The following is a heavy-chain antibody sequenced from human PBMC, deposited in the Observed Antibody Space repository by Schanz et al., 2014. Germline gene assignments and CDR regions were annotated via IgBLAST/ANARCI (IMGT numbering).Heavy chain of an antibody. CDR3: VRDIDYHFDY. CDR1: GFTFSDNF. V-gene: IGHV3-11*06. Sequence: QVQLVESGGGLVKPGGSLRLSCAASGFTFSDNFMSWIRQAPGKGLEWVSRTSNDGSFTTFADSVKGRFTISRDNAKNTLYLQMNSLRAEDTAVYYCVRDIDYHFDYWGQGTLVTVSS. J-gene: IGHJ4*02. CDR2: TSNDGSFT. D-gene: IGHD4-17*01.